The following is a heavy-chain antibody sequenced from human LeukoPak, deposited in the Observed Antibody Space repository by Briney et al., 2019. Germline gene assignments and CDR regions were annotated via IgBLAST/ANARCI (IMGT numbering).Heavy chain of an antibody. CDR1: GFTFSSYA. CDR3: AKDLEKYSSGWLFDY. J-gene: IGHJ4*02. D-gene: IGHD6-19*01. CDR2: ISGSGGST. V-gene: IGHV3-23*01. Sequence: GGSLRLSCAASGFTFSSYAVSWVRQAPGKGLEWVSAISGSGGSTYYADSVKGRFTISRDNSKNTLYLQMNSLRAEDTAVYYCAKDLEKYSSGWLFDYWGQGTLVTVSS.